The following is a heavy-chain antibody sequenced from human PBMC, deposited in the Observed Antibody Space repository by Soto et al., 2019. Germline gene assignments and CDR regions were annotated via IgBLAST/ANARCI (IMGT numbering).Heavy chain of an antibody. D-gene: IGHD1-7*01. J-gene: IGHJ3*02. CDR1: GGSISTGGYY. CDR3: ATVRWELHDAFDI. CDR2: IYHSGMT. Sequence: QVQLQESGPGLVQPSQTLSLTCTVSGGSISTGGYYWSWIRQHPGRGLEWSGYIYHSGMTFSNPSLQRRVAISIDTSENPSSLKLSSVTAADTAVYYCATVRWELHDAFDIWGHGTMVSVSS. V-gene: IGHV4-31*03.